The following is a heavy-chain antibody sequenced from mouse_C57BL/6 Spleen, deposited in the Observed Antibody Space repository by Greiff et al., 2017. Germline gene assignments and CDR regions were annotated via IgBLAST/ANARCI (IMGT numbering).Heavy chain of an antibody. V-gene: IGHV1-80*01. CDR1: GYAFSSYW. CDR2: IYPGDGDT. CDR3: ARGGLGRDFDV. J-gene: IGHJ1*03. Sequence: QVHVKQSGAELVKPGASVKISCKASGYAFSSYWMNWVKQRPGTGLEWIGQIYPGDGDTNYNGKFKGKATLTADKSSSTAYMQLSSLTSEDSAVYFCARGGLGRDFDVWGTGTTVTVSS. D-gene: IGHD4-1*01.